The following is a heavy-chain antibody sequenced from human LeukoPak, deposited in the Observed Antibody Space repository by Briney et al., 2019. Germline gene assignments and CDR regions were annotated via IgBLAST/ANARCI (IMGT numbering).Heavy chain of an antibody. V-gene: IGHV3-33*01. CDR2: IWYDGSNK. D-gene: IGHD4-11*01. CDR1: GFTFSSYG. J-gene: IGHJ5*02. Sequence: GGSLRLSCAASGFTFSSYGMHWDRQAPGKGLEWVAVIWYDGSNKYYADSVKGRFTISRDNSKNTLYLQMNSLRAEDTAVYYCARDVRTAYSNWFDPWGQGTLVTVSS. CDR3: ARDVRTAYSNWFDP.